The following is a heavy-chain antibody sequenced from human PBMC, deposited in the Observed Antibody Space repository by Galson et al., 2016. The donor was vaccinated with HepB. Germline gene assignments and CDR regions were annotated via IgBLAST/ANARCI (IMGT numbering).Heavy chain of an antibody. CDR2: INHSGTI. CDR1: GGSFSDYY. V-gene: IGHV4-34*01. J-gene: IGHJ5*02. CDR3: ARRTVVPTAGNWFDP. D-gene: IGHD2-2*01. Sequence: ETLSLTCAAYGGSFSDYYWSWIRQPPGKGLEWIGEINHSGTINYNPSLKSRVTISVDTSKNQFSLNLGSVTAADTAVYYCARRTVVPTAGNWFDPWGQGTLVTVSP.